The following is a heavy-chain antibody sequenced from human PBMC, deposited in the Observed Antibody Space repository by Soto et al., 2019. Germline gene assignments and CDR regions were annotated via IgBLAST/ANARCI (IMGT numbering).Heavy chain of an antibody. CDR2: IKSKTECGTT. D-gene: IGHD4-17*01. CDR1: GFTFSNAW. Sequence: GGSLRLSCAASGFTFSNAWMNWVRQAPGKGLEWVGRIKSKTECGTTDYAAPVKGRFTISRDDSKNTLYLQMNSLKTEDTAVYYCTTDTTTVVTPANDAFDIWGQGTMVTVSS. V-gene: IGHV3-15*07. CDR3: TTDTTTVVTPANDAFDI. J-gene: IGHJ3*02.